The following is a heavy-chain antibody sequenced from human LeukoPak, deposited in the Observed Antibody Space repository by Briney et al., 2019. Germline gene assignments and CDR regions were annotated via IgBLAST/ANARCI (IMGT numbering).Heavy chain of an antibody. V-gene: IGHV3-30*03. CDR2: ISYDGSNK. CDR1: GITFSSYG. J-gene: IGHJ4*02. CDR3: ATDLSGRQDY. Sequence: QPGRSLTLSCAASGITFSSYGMHWVRQAPGKGLEWVAIISYDGSNKYYADSVKGRFTISRNNAGDTLFLQMNSLRAEDTGVYYCATDLSGRQDYWGQGTLVTVSS. D-gene: IGHD5-12*01.